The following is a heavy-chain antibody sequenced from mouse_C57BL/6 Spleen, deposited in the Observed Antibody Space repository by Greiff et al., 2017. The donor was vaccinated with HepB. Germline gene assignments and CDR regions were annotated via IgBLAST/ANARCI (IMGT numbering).Heavy chain of an antibody. Sequence: VKLVESGPELVKPGASVKISCKASGYAFSSSWMNWVKQRPGKGLEWIGRIYPGDGDTNYNGKFKGKATLTADKSSSTAYMQLSSLTSEDSAVYFCARYNYYGSSYRYFDVWGTGTTVTVSS. CDR1: GYAFSSSW. CDR3: ARYNYYGSSYRYFDV. CDR2: IYPGDGDT. V-gene: IGHV1-82*01. J-gene: IGHJ1*03. D-gene: IGHD1-1*01.